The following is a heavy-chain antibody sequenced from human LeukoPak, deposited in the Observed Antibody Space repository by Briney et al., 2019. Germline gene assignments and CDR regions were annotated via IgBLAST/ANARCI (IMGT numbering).Heavy chain of an antibody. J-gene: IGHJ4*02. CDR1: GFSFSNAW. V-gene: IGHV3-48*01. CDR3: ARDSVGVPTDFDY. Sequence: GGSLRLSCVASGFSFSNAWMNWVRQAPGKGLEWVSYISSSSSTIYYADSVRGRFTISRDDSKNTLYLQMDSLRAEDTAVYYCARDSVGVPTDFDYWGQGTLVTVSS. D-gene: IGHD1-26*01. CDR2: ISSSSSTI.